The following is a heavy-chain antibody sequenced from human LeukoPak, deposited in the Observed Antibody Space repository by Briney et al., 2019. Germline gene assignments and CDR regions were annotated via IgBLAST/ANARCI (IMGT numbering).Heavy chain of an antibody. CDR2: LACLDASCTE. V-gene: IGHV3-23*01. CDR3: VRGSEGCFDY. CDR1: GFTFGTFD. Sequence: PGGSLRLSCAASGFTFGTFDMCWVRQAPGKGLEWVSTLACLDASCTEYYADSVKGRFSISRDSSKSTLSLQMNSLRVEDTAIYYCVRGSEGCFDYWGQGTLVTVSS. J-gene: IGHJ4*02. D-gene: IGHD3-10*01.